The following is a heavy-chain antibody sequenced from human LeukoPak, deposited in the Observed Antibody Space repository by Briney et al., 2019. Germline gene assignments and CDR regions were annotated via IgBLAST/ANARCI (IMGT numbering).Heavy chain of an antibody. D-gene: IGHD2-2*02. V-gene: IGHV1-18*01. J-gene: IGHJ4*02. CDR2: ISAYNGNT. Sequence: ASVKVSCKASGYTFTSYGISWVRLAPGQGLEWMGWISAYNGNTNYAQKLQGRVTMTTDTSTSTAYMELRSLRSDDTAVYYCARVRPSHYCSSTSCYNRGGFDYWGQGTLVTVSS. CDR3: ARVRPSHYCSSTSCYNRGGFDY. CDR1: GYTFTSYG.